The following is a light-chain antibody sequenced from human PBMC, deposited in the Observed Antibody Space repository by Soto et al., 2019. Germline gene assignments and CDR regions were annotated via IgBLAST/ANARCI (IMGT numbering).Light chain of an antibody. CDR1: SSDVGSYNL. CDR3: CSYVGSSTFFYV. CDR2: EGS. V-gene: IGLV2-23*03. Sequence: QSALTHPASVSGSPGQSITISCTGTSSDVGSYNLVSWYQQHPGKAPKLMIYEGSKRPSGVSNRSSGSKSGNTASLTISGLQAEDEADYDCCSYVGSSTFFYVLGTGTKVTVL. J-gene: IGLJ1*01.